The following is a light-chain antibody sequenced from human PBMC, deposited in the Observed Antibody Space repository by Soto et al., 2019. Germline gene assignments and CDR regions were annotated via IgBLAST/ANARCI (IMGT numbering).Light chain of an antibody. CDR1: QSVSTNF. CDR2: GAS. Sequence: EIVLTQSPGTLSLSTGEGATLSCSASQSVSTNFFAWYQQKPGQAPRLLIYGASTRATGIPDRFSGSGSGTDFTLTISRLEPEDFAVYYCQQYGRTSWTFGQGTKVEIK. J-gene: IGKJ1*01. CDR3: QQYGRTSWT. V-gene: IGKV3-20*01.